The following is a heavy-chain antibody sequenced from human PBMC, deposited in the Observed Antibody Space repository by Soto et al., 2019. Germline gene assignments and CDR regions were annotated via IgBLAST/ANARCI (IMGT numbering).Heavy chain of an antibody. D-gene: IGHD1-26*01. Sequence: PGESLKISCKGSGYSFSNYWLVWVRQMPGKGLEWMGIIYPDDSDARYSPSFQGQVTISADKSISTAYLQWSGLKASDTAMYYCAKHSHSASYYWAVDIWGQGTMVTVSS. CDR1: GYSFSNYW. CDR3: AKHSHSASYYWAVDI. J-gene: IGHJ3*02. CDR2: IYPDDSDA. V-gene: IGHV5-51*01.